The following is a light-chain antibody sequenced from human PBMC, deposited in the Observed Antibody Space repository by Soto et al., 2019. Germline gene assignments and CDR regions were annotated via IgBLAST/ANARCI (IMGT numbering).Light chain of an antibody. J-gene: IGKJ4*01. CDR3: QQYNSNPLT. V-gene: IGKV1-5*03. CDR1: QSISSW. Sequence: DLQMTQSPSTLSASVGDRVTITCRASQSISSWLAWYQQKPGKVPKLLIYKAYSLERGVPSRFSGSGSGTEFTLTISSLQPDDFATYYCQQYNSNPLTFGGGTKVEIK. CDR2: KAY.